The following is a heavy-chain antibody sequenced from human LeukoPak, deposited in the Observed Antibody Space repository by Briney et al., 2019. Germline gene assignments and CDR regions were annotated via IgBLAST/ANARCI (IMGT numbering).Heavy chain of an antibody. CDR1: GFTFSSYA. J-gene: IGHJ4*02. V-gene: IGHV3-21*01. Sequence: PGGSLRLSCAASGFTFSSYAMNWVRQAPGKGLEWVSSISSGSSYRYYADSVKGRFTISRDNAKKSLYLQMYSLRAEDTAVYYCARDQDSGSSRTLDYWGQGTLVTVSS. CDR2: ISSGSSYR. CDR3: ARDQDSGSSRTLDY. D-gene: IGHD6-6*01.